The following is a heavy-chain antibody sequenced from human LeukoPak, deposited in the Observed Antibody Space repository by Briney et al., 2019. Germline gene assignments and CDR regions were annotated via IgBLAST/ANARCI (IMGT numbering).Heavy chain of an antibody. CDR1: GFPFSSYY. CDR2: FGTDGNT. V-gene: IGHV3-23*01. J-gene: IGHJ6*02. CDR3: ARDLHYWVAMDA. D-gene: IGHD2-8*02. Sequence: GGSLRLSCAASGFPFSSYYVNWVRQAPGKGLEWVSGFGTDGNTHYAESVRGRFDISRDTSKTTVYLQMNSLRAEDTALYYCARDLHYWVAMDAWGQGTTVTVS.